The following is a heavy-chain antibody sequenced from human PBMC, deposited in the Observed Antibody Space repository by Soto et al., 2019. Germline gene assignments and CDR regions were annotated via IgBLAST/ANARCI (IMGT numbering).Heavy chain of an antibody. CDR3: ARERAAGADPLGYDSFEI. CDR2: IIADSGNT. D-gene: IGHD6-25*01. Sequence: ASVKVSCKASGYTFTSYGISWVRQARGQGLEWMGWIIADSGNTNYAQKLQDRVTMTTDTSTSTAYMELRSLRSDDTAVYYCARERAAGADPLGYDSFEIWGQGTLVTVSS. CDR1: GYTFTSYG. V-gene: IGHV1-18*01. J-gene: IGHJ3*02.